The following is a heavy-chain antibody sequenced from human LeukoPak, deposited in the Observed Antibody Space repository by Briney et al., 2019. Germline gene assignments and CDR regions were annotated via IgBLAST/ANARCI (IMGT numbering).Heavy chain of an antibody. D-gene: IGHD1-7*01. J-gene: IGHJ3*02. Sequence: GGSLRLSCAASGFIFSIYAMSCVRQALGKGLEWVSAISGSGGNTYYADSVKGRFTISRDNSKNTLYLQMNSLRAEDTAVYYCAKSGSDWNYGIAFDIWGQGTMVTVSS. V-gene: IGHV3-23*01. CDR1: GFIFSIYA. CDR2: ISGSGGNT. CDR3: AKSGSDWNYGIAFDI.